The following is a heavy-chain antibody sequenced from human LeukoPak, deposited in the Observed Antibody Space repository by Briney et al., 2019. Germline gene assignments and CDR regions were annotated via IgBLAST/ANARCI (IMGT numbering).Heavy chain of an antibody. Sequence: GGSLRLSCAASGFTFSSYAMSWVRQAPGKGLEWVSAISGSGGCTYYADSVKGRFTISRDNSKNTLYLQMNSLRAEDTAVYYCARDHDFWSGGGYWGQGTLVTVSS. CDR3: ARDHDFWSGGGY. CDR2: ISGSGGCT. CDR1: GFTFSSYA. V-gene: IGHV3-23*01. D-gene: IGHD3-3*01. J-gene: IGHJ4*02.